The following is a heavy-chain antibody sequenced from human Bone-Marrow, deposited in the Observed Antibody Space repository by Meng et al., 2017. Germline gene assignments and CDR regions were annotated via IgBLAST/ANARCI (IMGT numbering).Heavy chain of an antibody. Sequence: QVQLVQSGAEGMKRGAALRVSCRASGYTFTDYFLHCVRQAPGQGLEWLGTINPNNGGTNYAQRFQDRVTLTRDTSTSTVYMELSSLGSEDTALYYCAREKSPGHFDYLGQGILVTVSS. CDR2: INPNNGGT. V-gene: IGHV1-46*01. CDR3: AREKSPGHFDY. CDR1: GYTFTDYF. J-gene: IGHJ4*02.